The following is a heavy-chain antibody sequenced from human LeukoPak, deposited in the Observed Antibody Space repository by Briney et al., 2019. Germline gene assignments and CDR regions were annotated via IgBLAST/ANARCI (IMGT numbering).Heavy chain of an antibody. CDR2: ISGSGGST. CDR1: GFTFSSYS. D-gene: IGHD1-26*01. J-gene: IGHJ4*02. V-gene: IGHV3-23*01. Sequence: GGSLRLSCAASGFTFSSYSMNWVRQAPGKGLEWVSAISGSGGSTYYADSVKGRFTISRDNSKNTLYLQMNSLRAEDTAVYYCAILPQGNSGGKVPFDYGGKETRVTVSS. CDR3: AILPQGNSGGKVPFDY.